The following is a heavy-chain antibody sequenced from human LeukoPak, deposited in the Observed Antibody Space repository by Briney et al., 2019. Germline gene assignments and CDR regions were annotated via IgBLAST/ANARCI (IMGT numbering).Heavy chain of an antibody. D-gene: IGHD2-2*01. CDR2: TKNKANSYTT. CDR3: TREGRYCSSTSCYVCLDY. J-gene: IGHJ4*02. CDR1: GFTFSDHY. V-gene: IGHV3-72*01. Sequence: GGSLRLSCAASGFTFSDHYMDWVRQAPGKGLEWVGRTKNKANSYTTEYAASVKGRFTVSRDDSKNSLYLQMNSLKTEDTAVYYCTREGRYCSSTSCYVCLDYWGQGTLVTVSS.